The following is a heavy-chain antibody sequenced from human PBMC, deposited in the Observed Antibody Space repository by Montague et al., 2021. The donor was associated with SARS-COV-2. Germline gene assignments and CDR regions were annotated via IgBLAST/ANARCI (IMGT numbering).Heavy chain of an antibody. J-gene: IGHJ3*02. CDR1: GGSIRSGGYS. CDR2: FYHSGSI. Sequence: TLSLTCSVSGGSIRSGGYSWSWIRQPPGKGLEWVGYFYHSGSIYYNLSLKSRVTISVDRSKNHFSLKLTSVTAADTAVYYCARGWGGTYSGDAFDIWGQGTMVTVSS. D-gene: IGHD1-26*01. V-gene: IGHV4-30-2*01. CDR3: ARGWGGTYSGDAFDI.